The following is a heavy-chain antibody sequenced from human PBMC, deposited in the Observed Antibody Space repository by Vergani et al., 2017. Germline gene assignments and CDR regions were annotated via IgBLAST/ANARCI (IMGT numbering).Heavy chain of an antibody. CDR2: IWYDGSNK. V-gene: IGHV3-33*06. J-gene: IGHJ4*02. CDR3: AKSPSVYPLYYFDY. CDR1: GFTFSSYG. Sequence: QVQMVESGGGVVQPGRSLRLSCAASGFTFSSYGMHWVRQAPGKGLEWVAVIWYDGSNKYYADSVKGRFTISRDNSKNTLYLQMNSLRAEDTAVYYCAKSPSVYPLYYFDYGSQGTLVTVSS. D-gene: IGHD5/OR15-5a*01.